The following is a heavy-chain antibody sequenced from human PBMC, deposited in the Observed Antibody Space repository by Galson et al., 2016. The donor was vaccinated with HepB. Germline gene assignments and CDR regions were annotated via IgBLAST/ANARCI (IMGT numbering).Heavy chain of an antibody. CDR2: SKGKADGGTT. V-gene: IGHV3-15*01. CDR3: TTLMPAAASDY. J-gene: IGHJ4*02. Sequence: SLRLSCAASGFTFSDAWMNWVRQAPGKGLEWVGRSKGKADGGTTDYAAPVKGGFSISRDDSKNTLYLQMNNLQTEDSAVYFCTTLMPAAASDYWGQGTLVTVSS. D-gene: IGHD6-13*01. CDR1: GFTFSDAW.